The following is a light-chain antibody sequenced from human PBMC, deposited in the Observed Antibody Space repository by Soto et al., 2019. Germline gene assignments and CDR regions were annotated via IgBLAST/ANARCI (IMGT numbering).Light chain of an antibody. V-gene: IGKV4-1*01. CDR2: WAS. CDR1: GGLLYRSNNKKY. CDR3: QHYYSAPRT. J-gene: IGKJ1*01. Sequence: EIVLTQFPGSLAVSLGERATITCKSSGGLLYRSNNKKYLAWYQQKPGQPLKXXXSWASTRESGVPDRFSGSGSGADFTLTISRLQAEDVAVYYCQHYYSAPRTFGQGTKV.